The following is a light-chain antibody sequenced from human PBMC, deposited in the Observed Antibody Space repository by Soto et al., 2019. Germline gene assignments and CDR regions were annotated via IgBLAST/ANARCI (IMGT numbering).Light chain of an antibody. V-gene: IGLV2-14*01. CDR3: SSSTSGGSLI. J-gene: IGLJ2*01. CDR2: HVS. CDR1: TSDVGDYNY. Sequence: QSALTQPASVSGSPGQSITISCTATTSDVGDYNYVSWYQQYPVKAPKPIIYHVSNRPSGVSNRFSGSKSGDTASLTISGLQAEDEADYYCSSSTSGGSLIFGGGTKVTVL.